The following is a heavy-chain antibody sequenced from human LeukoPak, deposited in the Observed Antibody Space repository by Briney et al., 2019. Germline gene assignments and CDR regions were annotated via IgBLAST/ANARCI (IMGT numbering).Heavy chain of an antibody. CDR3: AKYSSSWDDAFDI. CDR2: ISGSGGST. Sequence: GGSLRLSFAASGFTFSSYAMSWVRQAPGKGLEWVSAISGSGGSTYYADSVKGRFTISRDNSKNTLYLQMNSLRAEDTAVYYCAKYSSSWDDAFDIWGQGTMVTVSS. CDR1: GFTFSSYA. D-gene: IGHD6-13*01. V-gene: IGHV3-23*01. J-gene: IGHJ3*02.